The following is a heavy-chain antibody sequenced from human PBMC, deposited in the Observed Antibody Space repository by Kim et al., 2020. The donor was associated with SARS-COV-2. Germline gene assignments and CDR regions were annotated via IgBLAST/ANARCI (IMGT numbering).Heavy chain of an antibody. V-gene: IGHV4-34*09. Sequence: NYNPSLKSRVTISVDTSKNQSSLKLSSVTAADTAVYYCARVVVGATGWFDPWGQGTLVTVSS. J-gene: IGHJ5*02. D-gene: IGHD2-15*01. CDR3: ARVVVGATGWFDP.